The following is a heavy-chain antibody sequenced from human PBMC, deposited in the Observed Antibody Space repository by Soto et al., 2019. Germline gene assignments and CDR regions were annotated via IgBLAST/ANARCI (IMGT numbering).Heavy chain of an antibody. V-gene: IGHV4-39*01. Sequence: SETLSLTCTVSGGSISSSSYYWGWIRQPPGKGLEWIGSIYYSGSTYYNPSLKSRVTISVDTSKNQFSLKLSSVTAADTAVYYCARCSSWYYYYYYYMDVWGKGTTVTVSS. CDR2: IYYSGST. D-gene: IGHD6-13*01. CDR3: ARCSSWYYYYYYYMDV. CDR1: GGSISSSSYY. J-gene: IGHJ6*03.